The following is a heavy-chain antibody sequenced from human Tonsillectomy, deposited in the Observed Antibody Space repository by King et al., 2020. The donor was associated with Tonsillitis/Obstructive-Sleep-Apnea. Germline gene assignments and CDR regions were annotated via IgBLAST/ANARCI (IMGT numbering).Heavy chain of an antibody. CDR1: GGSISSSNW. J-gene: IGHJ3*02. CDR3: ARGYCSSPSCHGDDAFDI. Sequence: PLQESGPGLVKPSGNLSLTCAVSGGSISSSNWWSWVRQPPGKGLEWIGKIYHSGSTDYNPSLTSRVTISVDKSKNHFSLRLSSVTAADTAVYYCARGYCSSPSCHGDDAFDIWGQGTMVTVSS. V-gene: IGHV4-4*02. D-gene: IGHD2-2*01. CDR2: IYHSGST.